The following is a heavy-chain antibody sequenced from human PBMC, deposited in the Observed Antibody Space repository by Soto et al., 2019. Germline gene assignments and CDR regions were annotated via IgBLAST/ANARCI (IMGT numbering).Heavy chain of an antibody. D-gene: IGHD3-10*01. Sequence: EVQLVESGGGLVQPGGSLRLSCAASGFTFSSYWMHWVRQAPGKGLVWVSRINSDGSSTSYADSVKGRCTISRDNAKNSLYLQRNSLRAEDTAVYYCARSYGYYYGSGSYALDYWCQGNLVTVSS. CDR2: INSDGSST. CDR1: GFTFSSYW. V-gene: IGHV3-74*01. CDR3: ARSYGYYYGSGSYALDY. J-gene: IGHJ4*02.